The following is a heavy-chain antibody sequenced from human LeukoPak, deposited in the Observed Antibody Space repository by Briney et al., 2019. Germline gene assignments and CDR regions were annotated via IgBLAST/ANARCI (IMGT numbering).Heavy chain of an antibody. V-gene: IGHV4-59*01. J-gene: IGHJ4*02. CDR1: GGSISSYY. CDR2: IYYSGST. D-gene: IGHD2-15*01. CDR3: ARYLPGYCSGGSCSYRYYFDY. Sequence: SETLSLTCTVSGGSISSYYWSWIRQPPGKGLEWIGYIYYSGSTNYNPSLKSRVTISVDTSKNQFSLKLSSVTAADTAVYYCARYLPGYCSGGSCSYRYYFDYWGQGTLVTVSS.